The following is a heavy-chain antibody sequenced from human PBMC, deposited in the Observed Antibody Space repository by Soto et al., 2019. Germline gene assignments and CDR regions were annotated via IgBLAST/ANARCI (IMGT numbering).Heavy chain of an antibody. J-gene: IGHJ6*02. CDR1: GFTFSSYA. V-gene: IGHV3-23*01. CDR2: ISGSGGST. D-gene: IGHD1-26*01. Sequence: GGSLRLSCAASGFTFSSYAMSWVRQAPGKGLEWVSAISGSGGSTYYADSVKGRFTISRDNSKNTLYLQMNSLRAEDTAVYYCANGRPGEQTMDYYYYYGMDVWGQGTTVTVSS. CDR3: ANGRPGEQTMDYYYYYGMDV.